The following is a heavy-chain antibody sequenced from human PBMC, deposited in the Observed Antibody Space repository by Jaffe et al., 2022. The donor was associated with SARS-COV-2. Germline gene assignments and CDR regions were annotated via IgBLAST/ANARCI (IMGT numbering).Heavy chain of an antibody. CDR3: ARVGCSGTTCYTFWFDP. J-gene: IGHJ5*02. Sequence: QVLLQESGPGLVEPSQTLSLTCTVSGGSISSGVYYWNWIRQHPGRDLEWIGYISYSGSTYYNPSLKSRLTMSVDTSKNQFSLKLSSVTAADTAVYYCARVGCSGTTCYTFWFDPWGQGTLVTVSS. D-gene: IGHD2-2*02. CDR1: GGSISSGVYY. V-gene: IGHV4-31*03. CDR2: ISYSGST.